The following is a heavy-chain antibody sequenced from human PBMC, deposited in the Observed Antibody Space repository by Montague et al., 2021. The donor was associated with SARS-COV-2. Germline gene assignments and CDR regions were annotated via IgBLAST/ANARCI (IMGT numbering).Heavy chain of an antibody. CDR1: GGSITSYY. D-gene: IGHD1-26*01. Sequence: ETLSLTCTVSGGSITSYYWGWMRQPPGKGLEWIGYIYYIGSTNYNPSLKSRVTISVDTSKKQFFLNLSSVTAADTAVYYCASSLSGSYDHWGQGILVTVSS. J-gene: IGHJ4*02. CDR3: ASSLSGSYDH. CDR2: IYYIGST. V-gene: IGHV4-59*01.